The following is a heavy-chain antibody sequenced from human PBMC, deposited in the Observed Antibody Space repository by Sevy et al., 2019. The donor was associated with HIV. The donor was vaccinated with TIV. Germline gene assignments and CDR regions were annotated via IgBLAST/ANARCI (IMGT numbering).Heavy chain of an antibody. Sequence: GGSLRLSCAASGFDFSTYDMHWVRQAPGKGLEWVAFISFDGSDKWYVDSVKGRFTISRDNSKNTLYVQMNTLRDEDTAVYYCAKRERSYYDSSGNYDAFDAWGQGTSVTVSS. CDR2: ISFDGSDK. J-gene: IGHJ3*01. V-gene: IGHV3-33*03. D-gene: IGHD3-22*01. CDR1: GFDFSTYD. CDR3: AKRERSYYDSSGNYDAFDA.